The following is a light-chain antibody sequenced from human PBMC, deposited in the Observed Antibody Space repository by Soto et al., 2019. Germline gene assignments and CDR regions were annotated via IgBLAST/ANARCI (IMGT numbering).Light chain of an antibody. Sequence: QSVLTQPPSASGTPGQRVTISCSGSSSNIGSNTVNWYQQLPGTAPKLLIYSNNQRPSGVPDRFSGSKSDTSASLAISGLQSEDEADYYCAAWDDSLNGWVFGGWTKLTVL. CDR3: AAWDDSLNGWV. J-gene: IGLJ3*02. CDR2: SNN. CDR1: SSNIGSNT. V-gene: IGLV1-44*01.